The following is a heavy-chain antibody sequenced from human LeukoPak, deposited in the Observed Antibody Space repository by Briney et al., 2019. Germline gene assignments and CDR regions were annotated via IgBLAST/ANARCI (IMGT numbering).Heavy chain of an antibody. Sequence: GGSLRLSCAASGFTFSDYYMSWIRQAPGKGLEWVSYISSSGSTIYYADSVKGRFTISRDNAKNSLYLQMNSLRAEDTAVYYCASGSQYYYDSSGYDYWGQGTLVTVSS. V-gene: IGHV3-11*01. D-gene: IGHD3-22*01. CDR1: GFTFSDYY. CDR3: ASGSQYYYDSSGYDY. CDR2: ISSSGSTI. J-gene: IGHJ4*02.